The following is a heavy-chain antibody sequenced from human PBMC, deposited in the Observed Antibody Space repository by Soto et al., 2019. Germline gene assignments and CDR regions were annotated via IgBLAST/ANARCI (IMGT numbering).Heavy chain of an antibody. J-gene: IGHJ5*02. Sequence: ASVKVSCKASGYTFTNYGISWVRQAPGQDLEWMGWINVYNGNTKYAQKVQGRVTMTTDTSTSTAYMELRSLRSDDTAVYYCARGVGSGSYYNQYNWFDPWGQGTLVTSPQ. D-gene: IGHD3-10*01. V-gene: IGHV1-18*01. CDR3: ARGVGSGSYYNQYNWFDP. CDR2: INVYNGNT. CDR1: GYTFTNYG.